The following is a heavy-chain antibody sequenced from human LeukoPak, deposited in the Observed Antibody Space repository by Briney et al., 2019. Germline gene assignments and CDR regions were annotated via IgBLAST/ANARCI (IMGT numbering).Heavy chain of an antibody. Sequence: GGSLRLSCAASGFTFNSYEMNWVRQAPGKGLEWISYISNSGNTIYYAGSVKGRFTISRDNAKNSLFLQMDSLKVGDTAIYYCAGEFTSRREGFWGQGTLVTVSS. V-gene: IGHV3-48*03. CDR1: GFTFNSYE. CDR3: AGEFTSRREGF. CDR2: ISNSGNTI. D-gene: IGHD3-3*01. J-gene: IGHJ4*02.